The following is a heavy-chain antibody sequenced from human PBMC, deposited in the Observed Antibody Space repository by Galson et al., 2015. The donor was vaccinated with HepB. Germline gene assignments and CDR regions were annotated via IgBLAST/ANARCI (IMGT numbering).Heavy chain of an antibody. CDR3: AGGPYGFWSGYYFHNYYYDMDV. J-gene: IGHJ6*02. CDR1: GFSFSSYG. V-gene: IGHV3-33*01. Sequence: SLRLSCAASGFSFSSYGMHWVRQAPGKGLEWVAIIWYDGSNKYYADSVKGRFTISRDNSKNTLYLQMNSPRAEDTAVYYCAGGPYGFWSGYYFHNYYYDMDVWGQGTTVTVSS. D-gene: IGHD3-3*01. CDR2: IWYDGSNK.